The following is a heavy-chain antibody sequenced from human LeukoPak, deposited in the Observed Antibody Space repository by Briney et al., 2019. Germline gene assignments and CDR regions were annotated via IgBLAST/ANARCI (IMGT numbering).Heavy chain of an antibody. CDR2: VSYSGST. Sequence: PSETLSLTCTVSGDSISTYYWSWIRQPPGKGPEWIGYVSYSGSTNYNPSLKSRVTISVDTSKNQFSLKLSSVTATDTAVYYCVRGYCSGSNCRNWFDPWGQGTLVTVSS. J-gene: IGHJ5*02. D-gene: IGHD2-15*01. CDR1: GDSISTYY. CDR3: VRGYCSGSNCRNWFDP. V-gene: IGHV4-59*08.